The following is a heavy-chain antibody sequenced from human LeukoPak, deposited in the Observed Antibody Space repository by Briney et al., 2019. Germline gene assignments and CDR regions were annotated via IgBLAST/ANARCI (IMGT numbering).Heavy chain of an antibody. D-gene: IGHD1-20*01. V-gene: IGHV4-39*07. CDR3: ARLYNWNDVAYYYYGMDV. CDR2: IYYSGST. CDR1: GGSISSSSYY. J-gene: IGHJ6*02. Sequence: SETLSLTCTVSGGSISSSSYYWGWIRQPPGKGLEWIGSIYYSGSTYYNPSLKSRVTISVDTSKNQFSLKLSSVTAADTAVYYCARLYNWNDVAYYYYGMDVWGQGTTVTVPS.